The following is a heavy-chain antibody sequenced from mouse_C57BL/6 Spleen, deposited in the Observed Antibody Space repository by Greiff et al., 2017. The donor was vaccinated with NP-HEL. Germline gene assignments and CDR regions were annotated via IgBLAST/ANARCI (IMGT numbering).Heavy chain of an antibody. D-gene: IGHD3-2*02. Sequence: VQLQQSGPELVKPGASVKISCKASGYSFTGYYMNWVKQSPEKSLEWIGEINPSTGGTTYNQKFKAKATLTVDKSSSTAYMQLKSLTSEDSAVYYCARKLMLRAMDYWGQGTSVTVSS. CDR1: GYSFTGYY. CDR3: ARKLMLRAMDY. CDR2: INPSTGGT. V-gene: IGHV1-42*01. J-gene: IGHJ4*01.